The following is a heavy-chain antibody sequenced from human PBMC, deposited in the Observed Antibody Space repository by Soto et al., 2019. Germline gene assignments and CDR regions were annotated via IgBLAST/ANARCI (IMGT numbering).Heavy chain of an antibody. J-gene: IGHJ5*02. Sequence: SETLSITWTASVGSISSGGYYWSWIRQHPGKGLECIGYIYYSGSTYYNPSLKSRVTISVDTSKNQFSLKLSSVTAADTAVYYCARDKWKDQTYGDYLGINWFDPWGQGTLVTVSS. CDR2: IYYSGST. D-gene: IGHD4-17*01. CDR1: VGSISSGGYY. CDR3: ARDKWKDQTYGDYLGINWFDP. V-gene: IGHV4-31*02.